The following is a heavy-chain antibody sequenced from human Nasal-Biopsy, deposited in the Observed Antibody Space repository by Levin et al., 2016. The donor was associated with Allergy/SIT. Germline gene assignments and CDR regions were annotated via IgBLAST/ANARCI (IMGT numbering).Heavy chain of an antibody. J-gene: IGHJ3*02. CDR2: VYTTGST. Sequence: SETLSLTCTVSGGSITDASYYWSWIRQPAGRGLEWLGRVYTTGSTHYNPSLSSRATISLDGSRNQFTLSLRSVTATDTAVYYCARATVVGGTEDAFDIWGQGTAVTVSS. V-gene: IGHV4-61*02. D-gene: IGHD1-26*01. CDR1: GGSITDASYY. CDR3: ARATVVGGTEDAFDI.